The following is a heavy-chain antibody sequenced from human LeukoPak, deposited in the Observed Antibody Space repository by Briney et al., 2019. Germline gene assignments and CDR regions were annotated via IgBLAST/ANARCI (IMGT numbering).Heavy chain of an antibody. D-gene: IGHD3-16*02. CDR2: MNPNSGNT. CDR1: GYTFTSYD. Sequence: GASVKVSCKVSGYTFTSYDINWVRQATGQGLEWMGWMNPNSGNTGYAQKFQGRVTMTRNTSISTAYMELSSLRSEDTAVYYCARAEGHDYVWGSYRYNSPDFDYWGQGTLVTVSS. CDR3: ARAEGHDYVWGSYRYNSPDFDY. J-gene: IGHJ4*02. V-gene: IGHV1-8*01.